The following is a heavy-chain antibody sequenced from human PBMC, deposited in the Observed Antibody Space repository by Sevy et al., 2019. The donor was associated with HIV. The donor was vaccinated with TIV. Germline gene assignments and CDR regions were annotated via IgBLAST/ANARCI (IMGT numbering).Heavy chain of an antibody. V-gene: IGHV3-23*01. Sequence: GGSLRLSCAASGFTFRKYSMSWVRQPPGKGLGWVSTLSFGCGEINYADSVKGRFTISRDNSKSSLYLQMNNLRPEDTAVYYCAREGCTKPHDYWGQGTLVTVSS. CDR2: LSFGCGEI. J-gene: IGHJ4*02. CDR3: AREGCTKPHDY. D-gene: IGHD2-8*01. CDR1: GFTFRKYS.